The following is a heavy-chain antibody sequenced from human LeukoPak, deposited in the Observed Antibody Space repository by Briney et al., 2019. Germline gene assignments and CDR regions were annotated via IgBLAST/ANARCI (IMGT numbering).Heavy chain of an antibody. V-gene: IGHV1-24*01. CDR1: GYTLTELS. D-gene: IGHD2-2*01. CDR3: ATLFISVGYCSSTSCQDDY. J-gene: IGHJ4*02. CDR2: FDPEDGET. Sequence: ASVKVSCKVSGYTLTELSMHWVRQAPGEGLEWMGGFDPEDGETIYAQKFQGRVTMTEDTSTDTAYMELSSLRSEDTAVYYCATLFISVGYCSSTSCQDDYWGQGTLVTVSS.